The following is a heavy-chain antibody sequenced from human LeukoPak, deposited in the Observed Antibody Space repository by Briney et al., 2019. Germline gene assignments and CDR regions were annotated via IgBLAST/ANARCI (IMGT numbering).Heavy chain of an antibody. CDR3: ARKGEGYGSGSYREIYFDY. J-gene: IGHJ4*02. D-gene: IGHD3-10*01. CDR2: ISSSSSYI. V-gene: IGHV3-21*01. CDR1: GFTFSSYS. Sequence: GGSLRLSCAASGFTFSSYSMNWVRQAPGKGLEWVSSISSSSSYIYYADSVKGRFTISRDNAKNSLYLQMNSLRAEDTAVYYCARKGEGYGSGSYREIYFDYWGQGTLVTVSS.